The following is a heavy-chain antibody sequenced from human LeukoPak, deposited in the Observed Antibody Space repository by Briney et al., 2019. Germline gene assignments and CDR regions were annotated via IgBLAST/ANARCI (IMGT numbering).Heavy chain of an antibody. CDR2: IKQDGSEK. V-gene: IGHV3-7*01. J-gene: IGHJ4*02. CDR1: GFTFSSYW. Sequence: PGGSLRLSCAASGFTFSSYWMSWVRQAPGKGLEWVANIKQDGSEKYYVDSVKGRFTISRDNAKNSLYLQMNSLRAEDTAVYYCARLSSGSYNRDYFGYWGQGTLVTVSS. D-gene: IGHD3-10*01. CDR3: ARLSSGSYNRDYFGY.